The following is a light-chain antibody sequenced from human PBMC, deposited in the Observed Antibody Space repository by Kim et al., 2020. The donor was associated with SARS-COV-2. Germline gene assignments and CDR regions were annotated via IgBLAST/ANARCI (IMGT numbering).Light chain of an antibody. V-gene: IGLV1-44*01. CDR2: SND. CDR3: GAWDDSLNGWV. J-gene: IGLJ3*02. Sequence: QSVLTQTPSVSGTPGQRVTISCSGSNSNIGSNTVNWYRQLPGTAPKLLIFSNDQRPSGVPDRFSGSKSGTSASLAIRGLQSEDETHYYCGAWDDSLNGWVFGGGTQLTVL. CDR1: NSNIGSNT.